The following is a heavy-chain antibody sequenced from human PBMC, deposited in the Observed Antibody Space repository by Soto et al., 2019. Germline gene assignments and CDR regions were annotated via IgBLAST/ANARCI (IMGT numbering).Heavy chain of an antibody. CDR1: GFTFSSYS. CDR2: ISSSSYI. D-gene: IGHD6-19*01. J-gene: IGHJ5*02. Sequence: GGSLRLSCAASGFTFSSYSMNWVRQAPGKGLEWVSSISSSSYIYYADSVKGRFTISRDNAKNSLYLQMNSLRAEDTAVYYCARDDSIAVADRNWFDPWGQGTLVTVSS. CDR3: ARDDSIAVADRNWFDP. V-gene: IGHV3-21*01.